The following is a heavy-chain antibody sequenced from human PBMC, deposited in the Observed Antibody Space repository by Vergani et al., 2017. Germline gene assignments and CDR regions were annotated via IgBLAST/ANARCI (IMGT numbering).Heavy chain of an antibody. Sequence: QVQLVQSGAEVKKPGASVKVSCKASGYTFTSYGISWVRQAPGQGLEWMGWISAYNGNTNYAQKVQGRVTMTTDTSTSTAYMELSSLRSEDTAVYYCARVLGYDFCSGFSTTDYYGMDVWGQGTTVTVSS. CDR2: ISAYNGNT. D-gene: IGHD3-3*01. J-gene: IGHJ6*02. CDR1: GYTFTSYG. CDR3: ARVLGYDFCSGFSTTDYYGMDV. V-gene: IGHV1-18*04.